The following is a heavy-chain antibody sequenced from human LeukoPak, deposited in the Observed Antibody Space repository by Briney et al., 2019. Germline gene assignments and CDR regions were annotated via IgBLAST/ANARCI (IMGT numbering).Heavy chain of an antibody. CDR3: ARAFPPYDSSHGWFDP. V-gene: IGHV3-66*01. Sequence: PGGSLRLSCAASGFTVSSNYMSWVRQAPGKGLEWVSVIYSGGSTYYADSVKGRFTISRDNSKNTLYLQMNSLRAEDTAVYYCARAFPPYDSSHGWFDPWGQGTLVTVSS. J-gene: IGHJ5*02. CDR1: GFTVSSNY. D-gene: IGHD3-22*01. CDR2: IYSGGST.